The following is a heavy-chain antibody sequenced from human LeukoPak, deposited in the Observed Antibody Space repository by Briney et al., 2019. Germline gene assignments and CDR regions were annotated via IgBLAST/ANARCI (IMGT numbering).Heavy chain of an antibody. CDR1: GFTFSGFV. Sequence: PGGSLRLSCAASGFTFSGFVMSWVRQVPGKGLEWVSAISARGDGTSYADSVKGRFTISRDNSKNTLYLQMNSLRAEDTAIYSCAKGSSETSYYFDYWGQGTLVTVSS. J-gene: IGHJ4*02. CDR2: ISARGDGT. CDR3: AKGSSETSYYFDY. D-gene: IGHD3-10*01. V-gene: IGHV3-23*01.